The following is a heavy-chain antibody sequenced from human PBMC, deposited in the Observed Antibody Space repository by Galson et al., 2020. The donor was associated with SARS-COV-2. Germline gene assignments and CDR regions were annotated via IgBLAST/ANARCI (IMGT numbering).Heavy chain of an antibody. Sequence: SVKVSCKASGGTFSSYAISWVRQAPGQGLEWMGGIIPILGIANYAQKFQGRVTITADKSTSTAYMELSSLRSEDTAVYYCARRDTAMVRDYYYMDVWGKGTTVTVSS. J-gene: IGHJ6*03. CDR3: ARRDTAMVRDYYYMDV. V-gene: IGHV1-69*10. D-gene: IGHD5-18*01. CDR2: IIPILGIA. CDR1: GGTFSSYA.